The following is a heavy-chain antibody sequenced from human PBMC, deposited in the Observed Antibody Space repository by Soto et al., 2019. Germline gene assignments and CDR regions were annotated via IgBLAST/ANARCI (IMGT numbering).Heavy chain of an antibody. D-gene: IGHD3-22*01. CDR2: INHSGST. CDR1: GGSFSGYY. CDR3: ARSLHYYDSSRYGMDV. Sequence: SETLSLTCAVYGGSFSGYYWSWIRQPPGKGLEWIGEINHSGSTNYNPSLKSRVTISVDTSKNQFSLKLSSVTAADTAVYYCARSLHYYDSSRYGMDVWGQGTMVTVSS. J-gene: IGHJ6*02. V-gene: IGHV4-34*01.